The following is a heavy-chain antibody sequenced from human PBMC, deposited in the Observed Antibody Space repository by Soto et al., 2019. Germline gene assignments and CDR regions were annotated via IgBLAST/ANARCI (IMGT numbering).Heavy chain of an antibody. J-gene: IGHJ6*02. V-gene: IGHV1-18*01. Sequence: GAPVKVSSKACGYAFTSYGISWVRQAPGQGLEWMGWISAYNGKTNYAQNVQGRVTMTTDTSTRTAYMDLRSLRSDDTAVYYCARVYYYGSGRRYYYGMDVWGQGTTVTVSS. CDR1: GYAFTSYG. CDR3: ARVYYYGSGRRYYYGMDV. CDR2: ISAYNGKT. D-gene: IGHD3-10*01.